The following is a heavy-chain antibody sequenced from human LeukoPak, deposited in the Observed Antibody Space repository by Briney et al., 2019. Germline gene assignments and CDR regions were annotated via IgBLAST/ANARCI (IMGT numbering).Heavy chain of an antibody. Sequence: GGSLRLSRAASGFIFSNYWMTWVRQAPGKGLEWVANIKQDGIEKYYVDSVEGRFTVSRDNTKNSLFLQMHSLRAEDTAVYYCARGSSGYYCDHFQTWGQGSLVTVSS. CDR2: IKQDGIEK. V-gene: IGHV3-7*01. D-gene: IGHD3-22*01. CDR3: ARGSSGYYCDHFQT. CDR1: GFIFSNYW. J-gene: IGHJ1*01.